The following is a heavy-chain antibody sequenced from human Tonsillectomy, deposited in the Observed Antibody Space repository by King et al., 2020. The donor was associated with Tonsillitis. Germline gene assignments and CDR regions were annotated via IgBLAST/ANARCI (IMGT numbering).Heavy chain of an antibody. CDR3: ARVAATYSSSSLVYYYNYMDV. CDR1: GFTVSSNY. J-gene: IGHJ6*03. V-gene: IGHV3-53*01. D-gene: IGHD6-6*01. Sequence: VQLVESGGGFIQPGGSLRLSCAASGFTVSSNYMGWVRQAPGKGLEWVSLIYSGGNTYYADSVTGRFTISRDTSNNTLYLQMNSLRAEYTAVYYCARVAATYSSSSLVYYYNYMDVWGKGTTVTVSS. CDR2: IYSGGNT.